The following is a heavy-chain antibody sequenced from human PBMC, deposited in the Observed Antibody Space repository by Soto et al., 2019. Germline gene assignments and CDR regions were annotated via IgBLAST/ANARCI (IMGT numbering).Heavy chain of an antibody. CDR3: AHRKSSDYCSENTYYYGMDV. CDR1: GFSLSTSGMG. D-gene: IGHD3-10*01. V-gene: IGHV2-5*01. Sequence: QITLKESGPTLMKPTQTLTLTCTFSGFSLSTSGMGVAWIRQPPEKALEWLAVIYWTDDKRYSPSMKSRLTITKDTSKNQVVLTMTDMDPMDTATYYCAHRKSSDYCSENTYYYGMDVWGQGTTVTVSS. CDR2: IYWTDDK. J-gene: IGHJ6*01.